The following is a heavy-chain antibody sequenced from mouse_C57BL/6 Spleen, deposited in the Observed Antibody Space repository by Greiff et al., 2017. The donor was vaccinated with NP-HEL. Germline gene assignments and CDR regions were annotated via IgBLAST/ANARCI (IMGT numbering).Heavy chain of an antibody. J-gene: IGHJ2*01. D-gene: IGHD1-1*01. CDR3: ARTTVVAEDYFDY. Sequence: EVQLQQSGPELVKPGASVKISCKASGYTFTDYYMNWVKQSHGKSLEWIGDINPNNGGTSYNQKFKGKATLTVDKSSSTAYMELRSLTSEDSAVYYCARTTVVAEDYFDYWGQGTTLTVSS. CDR1: GYTFTDYY. CDR2: INPNNGGT. V-gene: IGHV1-26*01.